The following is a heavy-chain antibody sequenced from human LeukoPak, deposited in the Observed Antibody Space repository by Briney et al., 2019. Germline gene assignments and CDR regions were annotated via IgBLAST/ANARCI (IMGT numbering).Heavy chain of an antibody. V-gene: IGHV3-64D*06. CDR1: GLTFSNYA. CDR2: ISNNGDST. Sequence: GGSLRLSCSASGLTFSNYAFHWVRQAPGKGLECASAISNNGDSTYYADSVKGRFTISRDNSNKTLYLQMSSLRAGDTAVYYCVKYNSGLYDFWGQGILVTVSS. J-gene: IGHJ4*02. D-gene: IGHD1-14*01. CDR3: VKYNSGLYDF.